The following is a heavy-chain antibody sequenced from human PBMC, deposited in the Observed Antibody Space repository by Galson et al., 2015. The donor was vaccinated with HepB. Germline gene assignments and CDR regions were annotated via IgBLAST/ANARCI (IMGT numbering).Heavy chain of an antibody. CDR1: GFTFSSYA. D-gene: IGHD3-22*01. Sequence: SLRLSCAASGFTFSSYAMSWVRQAPGKGLEWVSAISGSGGSTYYADSVKGRFTISRDNSKNTLYLQMNSLRAEDTAVYYCAKDPSYYYDSSGYFGFFDLWGRGTLVTVSS. J-gene: IGHJ2*01. CDR3: AKDPSYYYDSSGYFGFFDL. V-gene: IGHV3-23*01. CDR2: ISGSGGST.